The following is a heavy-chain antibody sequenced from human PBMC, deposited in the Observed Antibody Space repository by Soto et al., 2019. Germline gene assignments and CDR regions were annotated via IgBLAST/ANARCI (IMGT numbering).Heavy chain of an antibody. V-gene: IGHV1-18*01. CDR1: GYTFTSYG. J-gene: IGHJ4*02. D-gene: IGHD4-17*01. Sequence: QVQRVQSGAEVKKPGASVKVSCKASGYTFTSYGISWVRQAPGQGLEWMGWISAYNGNTNYAQKLQGRVTMTTDTSTSTAYRELRSLRSDDTAVYYCAREGIPGGRDGDYDNWCQGTLVTVSS. CDR3: AREGIPGGRDGDYDN. CDR2: ISAYNGNT.